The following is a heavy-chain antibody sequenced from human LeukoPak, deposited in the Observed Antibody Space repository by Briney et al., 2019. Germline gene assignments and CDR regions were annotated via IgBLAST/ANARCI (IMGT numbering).Heavy chain of an antibody. CDR1: GFSFSDAW. CDR2: ISAMINGATT. D-gene: IGHD3-3*01. Sequence: GGSLRLSCAASGFSFSDAWMNWVRQGPGKGLEWVGRISAMINGATTDYAAPVKGRFIISRDDSKNTVSLEMKSLKIEDTAVYYCATIPRVVSTWGQGALVTVSS. J-gene: IGHJ5*02. V-gene: IGHV3-15*01. CDR3: ATIPRVVST.